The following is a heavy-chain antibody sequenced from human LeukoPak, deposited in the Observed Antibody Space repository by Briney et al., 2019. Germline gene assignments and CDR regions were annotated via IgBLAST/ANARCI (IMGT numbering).Heavy chain of an antibody. D-gene: IGHD3-9*01. Sequence: ASVKVSCKASGYTFTSYYMHWVRQAPGQGLEWMGIINPSGGSTSYAQKFQGRVTMTRDTSTSTVYMELSSLRSEDTAVYYCARVSDLTYYDILTGYSLFDYWGQGTLVTVSS. J-gene: IGHJ4*02. CDR3: ARVSDLTYYDILTGYSLFDY. V-gene: IGHV1-46*01. CDR2: INPSGGST. CDR1: GYTFTSYY.